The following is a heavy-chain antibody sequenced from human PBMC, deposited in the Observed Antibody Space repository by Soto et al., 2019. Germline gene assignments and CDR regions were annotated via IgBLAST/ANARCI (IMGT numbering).Heavy chain of an antibody. Sequence: ASVKVSCKASGYTFTSYDISWVRQAPGQGLEWMGWISTYNGNTNYAQKLQGRVTMTTDTSTSTAYMELRSLRSDDTAVYYCARGFRLAATRCWFAPWGQGTLVTVSS. J-gene: IGHJ5*02. D-gene: IGHD2-15*01. CDR1: GYTFTSYD. V-gene: IGHV1-18*01. CDR3: ARGFRLAATRCWFAP. CDR2: ISTYNGNT.